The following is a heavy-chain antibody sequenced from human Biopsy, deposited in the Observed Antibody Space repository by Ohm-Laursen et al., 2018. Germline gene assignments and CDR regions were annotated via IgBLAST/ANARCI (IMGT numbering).Heavy chain of an antibody. D-gene: IGHD3-10*01. V-gene: IGHV1-2*02. CDR2: VNPNSGAT. CDR1: GYTFTDYS. J-gene: IGHJ3*02. CDR3: ARDRMVTIITLVRADTFDI. Sequence: GASVKASCQAPGYTFTDYSLHWVRQAPGQGLEWMGWVNPNSGATNYAQKFQGRVTMTSDTSISTAYIELRRLISDDTAVYFCARDRMVTIITLVRADTFDIWGQGTLVSVSS.